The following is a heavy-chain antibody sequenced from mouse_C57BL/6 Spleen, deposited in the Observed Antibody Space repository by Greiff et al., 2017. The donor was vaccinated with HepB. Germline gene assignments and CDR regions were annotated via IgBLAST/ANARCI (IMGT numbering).Heavy chain of an antibody. Sequence: EVKLMESGGGLVKPGGSLKLSCAASGFTFSDYGMHWVRQAPEKGLEWVAYISSGSSTIYYADTVKGRFTISRDNAKNTLFLQMTSLRSEDTAMYYCARPYGLYYFDYWGQGTTLTVSS. V-gene: IGHV5-17*01. J-gene: IGHJ2*01. CDR3: ARPYGLYYFDY. CDR1: GFTFSDYG. D-gene: IGHD1-1*01. CDR2: ISSGSSTI.